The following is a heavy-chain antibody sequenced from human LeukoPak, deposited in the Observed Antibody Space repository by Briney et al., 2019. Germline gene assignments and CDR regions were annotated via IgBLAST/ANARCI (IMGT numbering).Heavy chain of an antibody. J-gene: IGHJ5*02. D-gene: IGHD5-18*01. CDR3: ARERYNYGDRWFDP. CDR2: IYPGDSDT. V-gene: IGHV5-51*01. Sequence: GESLKISCKGSGYSFTGYWIGWVRQMPGKGLEWMGNIYPGDSDTSYSPSFQGQVTISADKSISTAYLQWSNLKASDSAIYYCARERYNYGDRWFDPWGQGTLVTVSS. CDR1: GYSFTGYW.